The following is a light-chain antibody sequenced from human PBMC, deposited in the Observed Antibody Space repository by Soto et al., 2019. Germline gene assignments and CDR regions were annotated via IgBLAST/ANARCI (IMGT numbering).Light chain of an antibody. CDR3: QQYNSYSWT. CDR1: QSISIW. V-gene: IGKV1-5*03. Sequence: DIQMTQSPSHLSDSVGASVTITCRASQSISIWLAWYQQKPGKAPKLLIYKASSLESGVPSRFSGSGSGTEFTLTISSLQPDDFATYYCQQYNSYSWTFGQGTKVDIK. CDR2: KAS. J-gene: IGKJ1*01.